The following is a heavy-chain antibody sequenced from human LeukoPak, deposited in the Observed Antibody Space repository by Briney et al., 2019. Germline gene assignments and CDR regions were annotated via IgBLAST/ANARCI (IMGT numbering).Heavy chain of an antibody. D-gene: IGHD3-22*01. J-gene: IGHJ5*02. V-gene: IGHV4-34*01. CDR3: ASLTMIVVP. CDR2: INHSGST. CDR1: GGPFSGYY. Sequence: SETLSLTCAVYGGPFSGYYWSWIRHPPGKGLEWIGEINHSGSTNYNPSLKSRATISVDTSKNQFSLKLSSVTAADTAVYYCASLTMIVVPWGQGTLVTVSS.